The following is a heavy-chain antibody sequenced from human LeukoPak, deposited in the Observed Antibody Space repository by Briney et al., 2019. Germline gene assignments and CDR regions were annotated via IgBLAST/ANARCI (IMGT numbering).Heavy chain of an antibody. D-gene: IGHD4-17*01. V-gene: IGHV3-48*03. CDR3: ARSGGFYGDYVLGYFDY. Sequence: SGGSLRLSCAASGFTFSSYEMNWVRQAPGKGLEWVSYISSSGSTIYYADSVKGRFTISRDNAKNSLYLQMNSLRAEDTAVYYCARSGGFYGDYVLGYFDYWGQGTLVTVSS. CDR1: GFTFSSYE. CDR2: ISSSGSTI. J-gene: IGHJ4*02.